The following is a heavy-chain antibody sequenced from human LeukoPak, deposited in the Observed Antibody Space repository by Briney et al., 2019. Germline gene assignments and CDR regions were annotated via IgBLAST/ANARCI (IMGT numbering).Heavy chain of an antibody. J-gene: IGHJ4*02. V-gene: IGHV3-30*02. CDR3: AKDEDSGYDVAEEGFDY. CDR1: GFTFSSYG. D-gene: IGHD5-12*01. CDR2: IRYDGSNK. Sequence: PGGSLRLSCAASGFTFSSYGMHWVRQAPGKGLEWVAFIRYDGSNKYYADSVKGRFTISRDNSKNTLYLQMNSLRAEDTAVYYCAKDEDSGYDVAEEGFDYWGQGTLVTVSS.